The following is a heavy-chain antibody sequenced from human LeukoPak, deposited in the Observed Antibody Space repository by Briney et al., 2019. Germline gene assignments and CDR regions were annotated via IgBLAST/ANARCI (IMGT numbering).Heavy chain of an antibody. CDR1: GFTFSSYS. CDR3: ARDSAGFSGCYCDY. J-gene: IGHJ4*02. CDR2: ISSSSSYI. V-gene: IGHV3-21*01. Sequence: GGSLRLSCAASGFTFSSYSMNWVRQAPGKGLEWVSSISSSSSYIYYADSVKGRFTISRDNAKNSLYLQMNSLRAEDTAVYYCARDSAGFSGCYCDYWGQGTLVTVSS. D-gene: IGHD3-22*01.